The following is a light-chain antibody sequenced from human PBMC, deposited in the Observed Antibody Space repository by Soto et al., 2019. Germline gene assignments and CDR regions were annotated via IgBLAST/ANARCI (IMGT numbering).Light chain of an antibody. J-gene: IGKJ1*01. V-gene: IGKV3-20*01. Sequence: EIVLTQSPGTLSLSPGERATLSCSASQSVSSSYLAWYQQKPGQAPRLLIYGASSRATGIPDRFSGSGSGTDFTRTISRLEPEDFAVYYCQQYGSSPGPFGQGTKVELK. CDR3: QQYGSSPGP. CDR2: GAS. CDR1: QSVSSSY.